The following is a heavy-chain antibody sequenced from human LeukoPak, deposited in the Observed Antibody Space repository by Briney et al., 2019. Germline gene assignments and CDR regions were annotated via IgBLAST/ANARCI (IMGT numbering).Heavy chain of an antibody. Sequence: GSLRLSCAASGFTFSSYGMSWVRQAPGKGLEWVSAISSTGGTTYYADSVKGRFTISRDSSKNTLYLQMNSLRAEDTAVYYCAKKGSYEAPLEDWGQGTLVTVSS. CDR2: ISSTGGTT. V-gene: IGHV3-23*01. CDR1: GFTFSSYG. J-gene: IGHJ4*02. CDR3: AKKGSYEAPLED. D-gene: IGHD1-26*01.